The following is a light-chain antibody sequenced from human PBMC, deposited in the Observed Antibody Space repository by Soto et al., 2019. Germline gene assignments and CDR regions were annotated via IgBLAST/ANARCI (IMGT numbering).Light chain of an antibody. CDR2: EVS. CDR3: SSYTRSSTPYV. CDR1: SSVVGGYNY. V-gene: IGLV2-14*01. J-gene: IGLJ1*01. Sequence: QSLLTQPASVSGSPGQSISIRCTGTSSVVGGYNYVSWYQQHPGKAPKLLIYEVSNRPSGVSNRFSGSKSGNTASLTISGLQAEDEADYYCSSYTRSSTPYVFGIGTRSPS.